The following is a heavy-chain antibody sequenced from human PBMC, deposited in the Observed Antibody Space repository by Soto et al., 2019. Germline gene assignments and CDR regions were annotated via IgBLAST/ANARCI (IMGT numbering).Heavy chain of an antibody. CDR2: ISSSSSYI. Sequence: AGGSLRLSCAASGFTFSSYSMNWVRQAPGKGLEWVSSISSSSSYIYYADSVKGRFTISRDNAKNSLYLQMNSLRAEDTAVYYCARCSDGSGSYSWFDPLGQGTLVTVSS. D-gene: IGHD3-10*01. CDR1: GFTFSSYS. J-gene: IGHJ5*02. V-gene: IGHV3-21*03. CDR3: ARCSDGSGSYSWFDP.